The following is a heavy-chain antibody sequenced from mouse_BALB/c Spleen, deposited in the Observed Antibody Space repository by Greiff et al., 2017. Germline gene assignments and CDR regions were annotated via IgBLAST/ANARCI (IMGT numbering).Heavy chain of an antibody. CDR3: ARPSDYYGSSSYAMDY. J-gene: IGHJ4*01. D-gene: IGHD1-1*01. CDR2: IDPSDSYT. Sequence: QVQLQQPGAELVKPGASVKLSCKASGYTFTSYWMHWVKQRPGQGLEWIGEIDPSDSYTNYNQKFKGKATLTVDKSSSTAYMQLSSLTSEDSAVYYCARPSDYYGSSSYAMDYWGQGTSVTVSS. V-gene: IGHV1-69*02. CDR1: GYTFTSYW.